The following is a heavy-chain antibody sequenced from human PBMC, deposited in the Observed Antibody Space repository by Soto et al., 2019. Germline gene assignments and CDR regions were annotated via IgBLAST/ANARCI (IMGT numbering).Heavy chain of an antibody. Sequence: SETLSLTCAVSRGSISSGGYSRSWIRQPPAKGLEWIGYIYXSGSTYYNRSLQSRVKISVDRSKNQFSLKLSSVTAADTAVYYCARGTPWGGDLIGGQGTMVTVSS. V-gene: IGHV4-30-2*01. CDR1: RGSISSGGYS. D-gene: IGHD2-21*02. CDR2: IYXSGST. CDR3: ARGTPWGGDLI. J-gene: IGHJ3*02.